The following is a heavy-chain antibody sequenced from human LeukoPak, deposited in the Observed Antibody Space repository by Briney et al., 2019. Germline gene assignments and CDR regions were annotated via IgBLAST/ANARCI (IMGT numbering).Heavy chain of an antibody. V-gene: IGHV4-39*07. CDR1: GGSISSSSYY. J-gene: IGHJ5*02. CDR3: ARGGSGSYRWFDP. CDR2: IYYSGST. Sequence: PSETLSLTCTVSGGSISSSSYYWGWIRQPPGKGLEWIGSIYYSGSTYYNPSLKSRVTISVDTSKNQFSLKLSSVTAADTAVYYCARGGSGSYRWFDPWGQGTLVTVSS. D-gene: IGHD3-10*01.